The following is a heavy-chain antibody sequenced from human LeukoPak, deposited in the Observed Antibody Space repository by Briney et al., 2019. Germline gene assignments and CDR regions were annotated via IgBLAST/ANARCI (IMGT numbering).Heavy chain of an antibody. CDR1: GGSISSNSYY. J-gene: IGHJ6*03. CDR2: IYYSEST. D-gene: IGHD6-13*01. Sequence: TSETLSLTCTVSGGSISSNSYYWGWIRQPLGKGLEWIGSIYYSESTYYNPSLKSRVTISGDTSKNQFSLNLSSVTAADTAVYYCARDKRWAAAAVAPYYYYYLDVWGKGITVTVSS. V-gene: IGHV4-39*07. CDR3: ARDKRWAAAAVAPYYYYYLDV.